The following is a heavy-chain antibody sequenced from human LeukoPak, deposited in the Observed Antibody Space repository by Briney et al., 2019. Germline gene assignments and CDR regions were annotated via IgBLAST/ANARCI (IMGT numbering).Heavy chain of an antibody. J-gene: IGHJ4*02. CDR3: ARFIFSNRGYFDY. Sequence: SETLSLTCTVSGGSISSSSYYWGWIRQPPGKGLEWIGSIYYSGNTYYNPSLKSRVTISVDTSKNQFSLKLSSVTAADTAVYYCARFIFSNRGYFDYWGQGTLVTVSS. V-gene: IGHV4-39*01. D-gene: IGHD4-11*01. CDR1: GGSISSSSYY. CDR2: IYYSGNT.